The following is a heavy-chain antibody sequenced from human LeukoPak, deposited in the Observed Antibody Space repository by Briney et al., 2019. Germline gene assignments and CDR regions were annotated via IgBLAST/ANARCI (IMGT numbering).Heavy chain of an antibody. V-gene: IGHV4-59*01. CDR1: GGSISGYY. CDR3: AGRGMYYYGY. D-gene: IGHD3-10*01. J-gene: IGHJ4*02. CDR2: ISYTGST. Sequence: SETLSLTCTVSGGSISGYYWSWIRQPPGKGLEWIGYISYTGSTNYNPSLKSPVTISVDTSKNQFSLKLSSVTAADTAAYFCAGRGMYYYGYWGQGTLVTVSS.